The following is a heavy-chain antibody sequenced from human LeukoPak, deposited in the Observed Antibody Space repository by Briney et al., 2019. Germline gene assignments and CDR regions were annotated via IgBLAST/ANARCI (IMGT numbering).Heavy chain of an antibody. V-gene: IGHV1-18*01. CDR1: GYTFTSYG. J-gene: IGHJ6*03. Sequence: ASVEVSCKASGYTFTSYGISWVRQAPGQGLEWMGWISAYNGNTNYAQKLQGRVTMTTDTSTSTAYMGLRSLRSDDTAVYYCARAHVGANYYYYYMDVWGKGTTVTISS. CDR3: ARAHVGANYYYYYMDV. CDR2: ISAYNGNT. D-gene: IGHD1-26*01.